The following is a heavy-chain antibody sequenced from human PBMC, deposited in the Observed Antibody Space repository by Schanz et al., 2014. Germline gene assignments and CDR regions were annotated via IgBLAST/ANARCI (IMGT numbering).Heavy chain of an antibody. CDR3: ARQFYDILTGYWFPYYFDY. CDR1: GGSVSSGGDY. V-gene: IGHV4-31*03. J-gene: IGHJ4*02. Sequence: QVQLQESGPGLVKPSQTLSLTCTVSGGSVSSGGDYWSWIRQHPAKGLEWIGFISYRGSTYYNPSFKSRLTLSVDASKIQFSRKLSAVTAADTAVYYCARQFYDILTGYWFPYYFDYWGQGTLVTVSS. D-gene: IGHD3-9*01. CDR2: ISYRGST.